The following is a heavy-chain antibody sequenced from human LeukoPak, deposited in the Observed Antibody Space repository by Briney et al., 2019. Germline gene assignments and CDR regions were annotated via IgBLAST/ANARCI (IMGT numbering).Heavy chain of an antibody. Sequence: SETLSLTCTVSGGSISSYYWSWLRQPPGKGLEWIGYIYYSGSTNYNPSLKSRVTISVDTSKNQFSLRLSSVTAADTGVYYCARHPLRLGMDVWGQGTTVTVSS. CDR1: GGSISSYY. CDR3: ARHPLRLGMDV. J-gene: IGHJ6*02. CDR2: IYYSGST. D-gene: IGHD3-3*01. V-gene: IGHV4-59*08.